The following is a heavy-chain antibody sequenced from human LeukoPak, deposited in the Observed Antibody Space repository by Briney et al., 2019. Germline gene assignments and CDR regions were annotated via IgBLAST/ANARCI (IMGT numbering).Heavy chain of an antibody. CDR2: INPNSGGA. D-gene: IGHD3-10*01. CDR3: ARERITMVRGAKSNWFDP. Sequence: GASVKVSCKASGYTFTGYYMHWVRQAPGQGLEWMGWINPNSGGANYAQKFQGRVTMTRDTSISTAYMGLSRLRSDDTAVYYCARERITMVRGAKSNWFDPWGQGTLVTVSS. CDR1: GYTFTGYY. V-gene: IGHV1-2*02. J-gene: IGHJ5*02.